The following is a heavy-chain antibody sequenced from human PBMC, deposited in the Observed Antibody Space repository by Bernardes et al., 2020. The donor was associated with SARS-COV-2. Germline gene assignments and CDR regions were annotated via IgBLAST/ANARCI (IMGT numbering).Heavy chain of an antibody. D-gene: IGHD3-3*01. CDR1: GFTFDDYA. V-gene: IGHV3-9*01. CDR3: AKGLLGSSLESFDY. Sequence: GGSLRLSCAASGFTFDDYAMHWVRQAPGKGLEWVSGISWNSGSIGYADSVKGRFTISRDNAKNSLYLQMNSLRAEDTALYYCAKGLLGSSLESFDYWGQGTLVTVSS. CDR2: ISWNSGSI. J-gene: IGHJ4*02.